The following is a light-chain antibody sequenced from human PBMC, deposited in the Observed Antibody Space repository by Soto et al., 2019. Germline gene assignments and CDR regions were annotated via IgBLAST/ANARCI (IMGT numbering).Light chain of an antibody. CDR3: SSYAGSNNYV. CDR1: SSDVGAYNY. V-gene: IGLV2-8*01. J-gene: IGLJ1*01. CDR2: GVS. Sequence: QSVVTQPPSASGSPGQSVTISCTGTSSDVGAYNYVSWYQQHPGKAPKLMVYGVSKRPSGVPDRFSGSKSGNTASLTVSGLQAEDEADYYCSSYAGSNNYVFGTGTKLTVL.